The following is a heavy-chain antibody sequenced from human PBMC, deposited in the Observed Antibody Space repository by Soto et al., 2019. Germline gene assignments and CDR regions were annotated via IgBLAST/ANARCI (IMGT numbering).Heavy chain of an antibody. CDR2: IYNSGST. V-gene: IGHV4-61*01. D-gene: IGHD6-13*01. CDR3: ASGSSVSAYIDS. Sequence: QVQLQESGPGLVKPSETLSLTCTVSGGSVSSGNQYWSWIRQPPGKGLEWIGYIYNSGSTDYNPSLKSRVSISVDTSKNQFSLNLSSVTAADTAMYLCASGSSVSAYIDSWGQGTLVTVSS. CDR1: GGSVSSGNQY. J-gene: IGHJ4*02.